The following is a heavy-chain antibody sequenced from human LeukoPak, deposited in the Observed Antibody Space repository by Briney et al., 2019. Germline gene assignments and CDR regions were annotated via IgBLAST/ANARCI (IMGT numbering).Heavy chain of an antibody. D-gene: IGHD2-21*01. CDR3: ARDGPCGGDCYYDY. CDR2: INPNNGGT. CDR1: GYTFTDYY. J-gene: IGHJ4*02. V-gene: IGHV1-2*02. Sequence: ASVKVSCKASGYTFTDYYMHWVRQAPGQGLEWMGWINPNNGGTNYAQKFQGRVTMTRDTSISTAYMELSRLRSDDTAVYYCARDGPCGGDCYYDYWGQGTLVTVSS.